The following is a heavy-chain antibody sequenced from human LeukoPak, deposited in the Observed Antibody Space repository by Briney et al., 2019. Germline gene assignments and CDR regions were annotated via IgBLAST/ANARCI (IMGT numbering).Heavy chain of an antibody. CDR1: GGTISSYY. V-gene: IGHV4-59*01. CDR3: ARVDPCGGDCYSDYYYYMDV. CDR2: IYCSGNT. Sequence: SETLSLTCTVSGGTISSYYWSWIRQPPGKGLEWIGYIYCSGNTNYNPSLKSRVTISVDVSKNQFSLKLSSVTSADTAVYYCARVDPCGGDCYSDYYYYMDVWGKGTTVTVSS. J-gene: IGHJ6*03. D-gene: IGHD2-21*01.